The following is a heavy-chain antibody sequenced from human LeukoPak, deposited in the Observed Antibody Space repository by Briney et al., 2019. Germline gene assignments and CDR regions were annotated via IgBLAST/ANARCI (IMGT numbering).Heavy chain of an antibody. V-gene: IGHV4-59*08. Sequence: SETLSLTCTVSGGSISSYYWSWIRQPPGKGLEWIGYIYYSGSTNYNPSLKSRVTISVDTSKNQFSLKLSSVTAADTAVYYCARGRPDIVVVPAATIDYWGQGTLVTVSS. J-gene: IGHJ4*02. CDR3: ARGRPDIVVVPAATIDY. CDR2: IYYSGST. D-gene: IGHD2-2*01. CDR1: GGSISSYY.